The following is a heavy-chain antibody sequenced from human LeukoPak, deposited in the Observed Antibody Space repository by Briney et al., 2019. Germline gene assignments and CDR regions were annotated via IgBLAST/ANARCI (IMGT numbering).Heavy chain of an antibody. J-gene: IGHJ4*02. CDR1: GGSISSSSYY. Sequence: SETLSLTCTVSGGSISSSSYYWGWIRQPPGKGLEWIGSIYYSGSTYYNPSLKSRVTISVDTSKNQFSLKLSSVTAADTAVYYCARDAYDSSGYSFDYWGQGTLVTVSS. CDR2: IYYSGST. V-gene: IGHV4-39*07. D-gene: IGHD3-22*01. CDR3: ARDAYDSSGYSFDY.